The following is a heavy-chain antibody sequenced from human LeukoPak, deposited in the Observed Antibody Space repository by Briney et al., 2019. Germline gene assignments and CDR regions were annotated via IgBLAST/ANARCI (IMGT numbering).Heavy chain of an antibody. J-gene: IGHJ4*02. CDR3: AKEFYDSSGYYLDY. D-gene: IGHD3-22*01. Sequence: GGSLRLSCAASGFTFSGYAMSWVRQAPGKGLEWFSAVTGGGDVTFYADSVKGRFTISRDNSRNTLYLQMSSLRAEDTAVYYCAKEFYDSSGYYLDYWGQGTLVTVSS. CDR1: GFTFSGYA. V-gene: IGHV3-23*01. CDR2: VTGGGDVT.